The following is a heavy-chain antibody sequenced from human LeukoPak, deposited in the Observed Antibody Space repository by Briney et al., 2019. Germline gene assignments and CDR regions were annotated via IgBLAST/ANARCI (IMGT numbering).Heavy chain of an antibody. J-gene: IGHJ3*02. CDR2: ISGSGGST. D-gene: IGHD3-3*01. CDR3: AKERITIFGVAPDAFDI. CDR1: GFTFSSYA. V-gene: IGHV3-23*01. Sequence: GGSLRLSCAASGFTFSSYAMSWVRQAPGKGLEWVSAISGSGGSTYYADSVKGRFTISRDNSKNTLYLQMNSLRAEDTAVYYCAKERITIFGVAPDAFDIWGQGTMVTVSS.